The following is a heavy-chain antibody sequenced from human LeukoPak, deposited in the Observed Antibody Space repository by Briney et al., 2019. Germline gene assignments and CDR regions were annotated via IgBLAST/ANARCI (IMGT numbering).Heavy chain of an antibody. D-gene: IGHD4-17*01. CDR3: ARDYAGSSYFDY. CDR1: GFTFSSYA. Sequence: GGSLRLSCAASGFTFSSYAMSWVRQAPGKGLEWVSAISGSGGNTYYADSVKGRFTISRDNSKNTLYLQMNSLRAEDTAVYYCARDYAGSSYFDYWGQGTLVTVSS. CDR2: ISGSGGNT. V-gene: IGHV3-23*01. J-gene: IGHJ4*02.